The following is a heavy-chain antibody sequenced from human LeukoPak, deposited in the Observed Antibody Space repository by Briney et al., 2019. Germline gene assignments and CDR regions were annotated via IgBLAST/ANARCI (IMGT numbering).Heavy chain of an antibody. CDR2: INHSGST. Sequence: SETLSLTCAVYGGSFSGYYRSWIRQPPGKGLEWIGEINHSGSTNYNPSLKTRVTISVDTSKNQFSLKLSSVTAADTAVYYCARGRTYNTVTLGYWGQGTLVTVSS. CDR1: GGSFSGYY. CDR3: ARGRTYNTVTLGY. V-gene: IGHV4-34*01. J-gene: IGHJ4*02. D-gene: IGHD4-11*01.